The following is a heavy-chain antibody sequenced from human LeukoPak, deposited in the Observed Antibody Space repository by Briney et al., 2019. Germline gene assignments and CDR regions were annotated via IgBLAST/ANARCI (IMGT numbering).Heavy chain of an antibody. Sequence: GGSLRLSCAASGFIFRRYWMTWVRQAPGKGLEWVANIKQDGSEKNYLDSVRGRFTISRDDARNSLYLQMDSLRVEGTAVYYCARDKSIPNLDAFDIWGQGTMVTVSS. CDR2: IKQDGSEK. V-gene: IGHV3-7*05. CDR3: ARDKSIPNLDAFDI. D-gene: IGHD1-14*01. CDR1: GFIFRRYW. J-gene: IGHJ3*02.